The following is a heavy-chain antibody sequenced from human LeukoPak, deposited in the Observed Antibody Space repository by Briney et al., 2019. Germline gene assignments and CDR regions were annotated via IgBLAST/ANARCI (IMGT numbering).Heavy chain of an antibody. CDR1: GFTFSSYG. J-gene: IGHJ4*02. CDR2: IRYDGSNK. CDR3: AKASRTIFAPMGY. Sequence: PGGSLRLSCAASGFTFSSYGMHWVRQAPGKGLEWVAFIRYDGSNKYYADSVKGRFTISRDNSKNTLYLQMNSLRAEDTAVYYCAKASRTIFAPMGYWGQGTLVTVSS. V-gene: IGHV3-30*02. D-gene: IGHD3-3*01.